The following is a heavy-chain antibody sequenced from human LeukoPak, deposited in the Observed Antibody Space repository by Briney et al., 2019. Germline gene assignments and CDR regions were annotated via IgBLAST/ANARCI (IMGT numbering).Heavy chain of an antibody. Sequence: GASVKVSCKASGYTFTSYHISWVRQATGQGLEWMGRMNPNSGDTGYAQKFQGRVTMTRNASISTAYMEMSSLRSDDTAVCYCARGGRYSSAWYDYWGQGTLVTVSS. V-gene: IGHV1-8*01. D-gene: IGHD6-19*01. CDR1: GYTFTSYH. J-gene: IGHJ4*02. CDR2: MNPNSGDT. CDR3: ARGGRYSSAWYDY.